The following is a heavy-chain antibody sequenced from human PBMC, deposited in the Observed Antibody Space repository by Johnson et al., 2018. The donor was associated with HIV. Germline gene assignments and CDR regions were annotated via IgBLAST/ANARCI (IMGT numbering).Heavy chain of an antibody. D-gene: IGHD2-2*01. CDR2: ISDDGRSR. CDR1: GFTFSRYP. Sequence: QVQLVESGGGVVQPGTSLRLSCAASGFTFSRYPMHWIRQAPGVVLEWVALISDDGRSRYYADSVKGRFTISRDNSKNTLYLQMNSLRAEDTAVHYCAKGGYSSSWYLWDTFNMWGQGTMVTVSS. V-gene: IGHV3-30-3*01. CDR3: AKGGYSSSWYLWDTFNM. J-gene: IGHJ3*02.